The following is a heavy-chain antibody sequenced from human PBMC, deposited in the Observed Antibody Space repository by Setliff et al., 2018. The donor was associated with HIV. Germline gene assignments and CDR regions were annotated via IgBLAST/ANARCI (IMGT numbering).Heavy chain of an antibody. CDR3: ARDQRLFYFDS. J-gene: IGHJ4*02. V-gene: IGHV7-4-1*02. Sequence: ASVKVSCKASGYNVTVSAINWLRQAPGQALEWLGWINTKTGNPTYAQGLTGQFVFSLDTSISTAYLQISSLKAEDTAVYYCARDQRLFYFDSWGQGTLVTVSS. CDR1: GYNVTVSA. CDR2: INTKTGNP.